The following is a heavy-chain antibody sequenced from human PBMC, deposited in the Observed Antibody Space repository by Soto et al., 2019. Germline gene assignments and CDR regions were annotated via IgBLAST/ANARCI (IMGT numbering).Heavy chain of an antibody. V-gene: IGHV1-69*01. CDR3: ARDRIAARPVYYYYYGMDV. CDR2: IIPIFGTA. CDR1: GGTFSSYA. D-gene: IGHD6-6*01. J-gene: IGHJ6*02. Sequence: QVQLVQSGAEVKKPGSSVKVSCKASGGTFSSYAISWVRQAPGQGLEWMGGIIPIFGTANYAQKFQGRVTITADESTSTAYVELSSLRSEDTAVYYCARDRIAARPVYYYYYGMDVWGQGTTVTVSS.